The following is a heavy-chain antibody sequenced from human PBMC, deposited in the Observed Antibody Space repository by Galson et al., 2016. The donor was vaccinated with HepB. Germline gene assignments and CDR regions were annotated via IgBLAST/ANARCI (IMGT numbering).Heavy chain of an antibody. CDR3: ARGGDGCIPV. Sequence: CAISWDSVSSNSATWNWIRQSPSRGLEWLGRTYYRSNWHYDYAVSVKGRITINPDTSKNQLSLQLNSVTPTDTALYYCARGGDGCIPVWGLGTLVTVSS. D-gene: IGHD3-10*01. V-gene: IGHV6-1*01. J-gene: IGHJ4*02. CDR2: TYYRSNWHY. CDR1: WDSVSSNSAT.